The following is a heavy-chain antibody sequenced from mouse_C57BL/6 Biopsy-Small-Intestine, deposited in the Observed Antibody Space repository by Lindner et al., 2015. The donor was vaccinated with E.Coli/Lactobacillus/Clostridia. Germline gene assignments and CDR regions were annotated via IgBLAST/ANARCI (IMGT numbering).Heavy chain of an antibody. Sequence: SVKVSCKASGYTFNGYYIHWVRQAPGLGLEWMGWINPNSGDTNSEQKFQGRVTMTRDTSINTAYMELRSLRSDDTAVYYCARDHGHWANDCWGQGTLVTVSS. CDR1: GYTFNGYY. V-gene: IGHV1-66*01. CDR2: INPNSGDT. J-gene: IGHJ4*01. D-gene: IGHD3-1*01. CDR3: ARDHGHWANDC.